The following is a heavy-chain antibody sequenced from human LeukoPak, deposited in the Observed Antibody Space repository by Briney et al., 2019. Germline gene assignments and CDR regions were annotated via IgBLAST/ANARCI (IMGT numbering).Heavy chain of an antibody. CDR3: AKNLESVGNFDY. Sequence: GGSLRLSCVVSGFTFSRYSMNWVRQAPGKGLQWVSSISSGSSYIYYADSVKGRFTISRDNSKNTLYLQMNSLRAEDTAVYYCAKNLESVGNFDYWGQGTLVTVSS. CDR1: GFTFSRYS. D-gene: IGHD1-26*01. CDR2: ISSGSSYI. J-gene: IGHJ4*02. V-gene: IGHV3-21*01.